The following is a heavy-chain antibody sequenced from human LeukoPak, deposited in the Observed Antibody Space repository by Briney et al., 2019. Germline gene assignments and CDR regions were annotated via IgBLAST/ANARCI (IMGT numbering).Heavy chain of an antibody. CDR1: GFTFGDYA. J-gene: IGHJ3*02. D-gene: IGHD6-6*01. CDR2: IRSKAYGGTT. Sequence: GRSLRLSCTASGFTFGDYAMSWVRQGPGKGLEWVGFIRSKAYGGTTEYAASVKGRLTISRDDCKSIAYLQMNSLKTEDTAVYYCTRSRRYSSSSGTFAFDIWGQGTMVTVSS. CDR3: TRSRRYSSSSGTFAFDI. V-gene: IGHV3-49*04.